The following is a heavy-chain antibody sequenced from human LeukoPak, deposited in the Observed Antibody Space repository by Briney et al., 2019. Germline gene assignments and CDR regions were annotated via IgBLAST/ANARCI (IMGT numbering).Heavy chain of an antibody. CDR3: ARRSAYGAGSYYVDY. Sequence: ASVKVSCTASGYTFTSYDINWVSQATGQGLEWLGWMNPNSGNTGYAKKFQGRVTITRNTSITTTYIELSSLRSEDTAVYYCARRSAYGAGSYYVDYWGQGTLVTVSS. J-gene: IGHJ4*02. D-gene: IGHD3-10*01. CDR2: MNPNSGNT. V-gene: IGHV1-8*03. CDR1: GYTFTSYD.